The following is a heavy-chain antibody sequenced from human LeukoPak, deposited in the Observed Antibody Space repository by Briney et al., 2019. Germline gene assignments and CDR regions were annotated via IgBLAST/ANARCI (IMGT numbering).Heavy chain of an antibody. D-gene: IGHD2-2*01. CDR1: GGSISSSGYY. J-gene: IGHJ6*03. CDR3: EAIVVVPAAMSYYYMDV. V-gene: IGHV4-39*01. Sequence: SETLSLTCTVSGGSISSSGYYWGWIRQPPGKGLEWIGSIYYSGSTYYNPSLKSRVTISIDTSKNQFSLKLSSVTAADTAVYYCEAIVVVPAAMSYYYMDVWGKGTTVTISS. CDR2: IYYSGST.